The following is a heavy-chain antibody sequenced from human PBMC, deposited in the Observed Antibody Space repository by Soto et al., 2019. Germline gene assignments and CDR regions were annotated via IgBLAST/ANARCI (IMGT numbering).Heavy chain of an antibody. CDR1: GYSFSSYW. CDR2: IYPGDSET. CDR3: ARPSGLLALATSRWFFDL. D-gene: IGHD6-19*01. Sequence: EVQLVPSGPEVKKPGESLKISCKASGYSFSSYWIGWVRQMPGKGLELMGIIYPGDSETRYNPAFQGQVTISVDKSITTAYLQWSSLKASDTAMYYCARPSGLLALATSRWFFDLWGRGTLVTVSS. J-gene: IGHJ2*01. V-gene: IGHV5-51*01.